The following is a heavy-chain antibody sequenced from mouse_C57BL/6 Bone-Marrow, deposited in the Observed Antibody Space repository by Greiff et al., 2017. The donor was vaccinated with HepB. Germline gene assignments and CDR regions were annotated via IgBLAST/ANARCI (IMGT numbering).Heavy chain of an antibody. J-gene: IGHJ4*01. Sequence: EVKLQESVAELVRPGASVKLSCTASGFNIKNTYMHWVKQRPEQGLEWIGRIDPANGNTKYAPKFQGKATITADTSSNTAYLQLSSLTSEDTAIYYCARRDGYGGYAMDYWGQGTSVTVSS. D-gene: IGHD2-2*01. CDR1: GFNIKNTY. CDR3: ARRDGYGGYAMDY. CDR2: IDPANGNT. V-gene: IGHV14-3*01.